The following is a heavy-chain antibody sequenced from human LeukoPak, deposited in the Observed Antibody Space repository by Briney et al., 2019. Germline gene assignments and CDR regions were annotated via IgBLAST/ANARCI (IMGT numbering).Heavy chain of an antibody. CDR2: IYTSGST. CDR1: GGSISSSSYY. V-gene: IGHV4-61*02. J-gene: IGHJ3*01. D-gene: IGHD1-26*01. CDR3: ARHQWVPAFDV. Sequence: PSETLSLTCTVSGGSISSSSYYWSWSRQPAGKGLQWIGRIYTSGSTNYNPSLKSRVTISKDTSKNQFSLKLTSVTAAHTAVYYCARHQWVPAFDVWGQGTMLTVSS.